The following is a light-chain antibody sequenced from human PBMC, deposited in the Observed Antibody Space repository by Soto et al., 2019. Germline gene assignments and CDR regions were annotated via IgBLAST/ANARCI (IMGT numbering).Light chain of an antibody. J-gene: IGKJ4*01. CDR1: QSVSSY. V-gene: IGKV3-11*01. CDR3: QQRSNWPPLLT. Sequence: EIVLTQSPATLSLSPGERATLSCRASQSVSSYLAWYQQKPGQAPRLLIYDASNRATGIPARFSGSGSWTDFTLTISGLEPEDFAVYYCQQRSNWPPLLTFGGGTKVEIK. CDR2: DAS.